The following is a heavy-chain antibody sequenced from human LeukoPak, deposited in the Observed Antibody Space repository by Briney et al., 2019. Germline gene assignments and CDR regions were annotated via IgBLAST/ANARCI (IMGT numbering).Heavy chain of an antibody. Sequence: GGSLRLSCAASRFTFSSYGMHWVRQAPGKGLEWVAVISYDGSNKYHADSVKGRFTISRDNSKNTLYLQMNSLRAEDTAVYYCAKDLRNYDFWVTYYYYGMDVWGQGTTVTVSS. D-gene: IGHD3-3*01. CDR2: ISYDGSNK. J-gene: IGHJ6*02. CDR3: AKDLRNYDFWVTYYYYGMDV. V-gene: IGHV3-30*18. CDR1: RFTFSSYG.